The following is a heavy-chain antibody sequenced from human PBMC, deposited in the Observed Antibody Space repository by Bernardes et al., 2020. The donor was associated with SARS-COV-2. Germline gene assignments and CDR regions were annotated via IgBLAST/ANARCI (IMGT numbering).Heavy chain of an antibody. CDR2: LWYDGSNT. J-gene: IGHJ6*02. CDR1: GFTFNSYG. Sequence: GGSLRLSCAASGFTFNSYGMHWVRQAPGKALEWVALLWYDGSNTYYADSVKGRFTISRDNSKNSLYLEMNSLRAEDTAVYYCARDAVGGYDVYHAMDVWGQGTTVTVSS. CDR3: ARDAVGGYDVYHAMDV. V-gene: IGHV3-33*08. D-gene: IGHD5-12*01.